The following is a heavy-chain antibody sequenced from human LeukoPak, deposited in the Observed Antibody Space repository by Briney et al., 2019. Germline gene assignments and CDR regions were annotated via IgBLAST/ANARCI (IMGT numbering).Heavy chain of an antibody. V-gene: IGHV4-39*07. CDR1: GGSMTSPHHY. D-gene: IGHD3-10*01. CDR3: ARDATHYYGSGSSYYYYYYMDV. J-gene: IGHJ6*03. Sequence: SETLSLTCTVSGGSMTSPHHYWGWVRQTPGQGLQWIGNIYYNGNSKYNPSLKSRVTISVDTSKNQFSLKLSSVTAADTAVYYCARDATHYYGSGSSYYYYYYMDVWGKGTTVTISS. CDR2: IYYNGNS.